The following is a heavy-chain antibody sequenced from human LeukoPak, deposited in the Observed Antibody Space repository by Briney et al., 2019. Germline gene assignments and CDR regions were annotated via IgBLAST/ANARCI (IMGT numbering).Heavy chain of an antibody. CDR3: ARGRGLLLFDY. J-gene: IGHJ4*02. D-gene: IGHD3-22*01. V-gene: IGHV1-69*13. Sequence: ASVKVSCKASGGIFSSYAISCVRQAPGQGLEWMGGIIPIFGTANYAQKFQGRVTITADESTSTAYMELSSLRSEDTAVYYCARGRGLLLFDYWGQGTLVTVSS. CDR2: IIPIFGTA. CDR1: GGIFSSYA.